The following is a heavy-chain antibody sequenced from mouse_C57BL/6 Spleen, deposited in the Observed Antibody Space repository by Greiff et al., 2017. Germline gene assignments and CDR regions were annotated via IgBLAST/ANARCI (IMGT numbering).Heavy chain of an antibody. Sequence: VQLQQSGAELVKPGASVTISCKASGYAFSSYWMNWVKQRPGKGLEWIGQIYPGDGDTNYNGKFKGKATLTADKSSSTAYMQLSSLTSEDSAVYFCARRFYYYGSSYGYFDVWGTGTTVTVSS. CDR1: GYAFSSYW. V-gene: IGHV1-80*01. CDR3: ARRFYYYGSSYGYFDV. J-gene: IGHJ1*03. D-gene: IGHD1-1*01. CDR2: IYPGDGDT.